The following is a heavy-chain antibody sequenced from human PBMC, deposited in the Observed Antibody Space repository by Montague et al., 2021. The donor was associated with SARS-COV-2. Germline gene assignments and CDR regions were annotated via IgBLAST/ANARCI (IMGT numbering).Heavy chain of an antibody. CDR2: VHYKGRT. V-gene: IGHV4-39*01. CDR3: TRHVHMTWPEPSPGFDY. Sequence: SETLSLTCTVSGDSISSSSYNWGWIRQPPGKGLEWIGSVHYKGRTYYNPSLKSRVTIYVDTSKNQISLRLSSVTAADTAVYYSTRHVHMTWPEPSPGFDYWGQGTLVTVSS. J-gene: IGHJ4*02. CDR1: GDSISSSSYN. D-gene: IGHD1-1*01.